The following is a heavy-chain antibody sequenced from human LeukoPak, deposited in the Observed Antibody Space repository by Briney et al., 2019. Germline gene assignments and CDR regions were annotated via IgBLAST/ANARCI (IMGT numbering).Heavy chain of an antibody. Sequence: SGGSLRLSCAGSGFTFGNYWMHWVRQAPGKGLVCVSHINTDGSSTTYVDSVKGRFTISRDNAKNTMYLQMNSLRADDTAVYYCARIRAGWSGYNPDYWGQGTLVTVSS. CDR3: ARIRAGWSGYNPDY. J-gene: IGHJ4*02. CDR2: INTDGSST. V-gene: IGHV3-74*01. D-gene: IGHD3-3*01. CDR1: GFTFGNYW.